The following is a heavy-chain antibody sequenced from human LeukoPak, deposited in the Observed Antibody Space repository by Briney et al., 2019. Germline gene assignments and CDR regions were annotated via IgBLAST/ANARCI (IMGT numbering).Heavy chain of an antibody. V-gene: IGHV4-34*01. CDR1: GGSFSGYY. CDR2: INHSGST. D-gene: IGHD3-10*01. CDR3: ARGDTVRGGHDY. Sequence: PSETLSLTCAVYGGSFSGYYWSWIRQPPGKGLEWIGEINHSGSTNYNPSLKSRVTISVDTSKNQFSLKLSSMTAADTAVYYCARGDTVRGGHDYWGQGTLVTVSS. J-gene: IGHJ4*02.